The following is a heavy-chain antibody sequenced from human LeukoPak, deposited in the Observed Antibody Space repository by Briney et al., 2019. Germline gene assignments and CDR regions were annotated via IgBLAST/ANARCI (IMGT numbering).Heavy chain of an antibody. D-gene: IGHD1-26*01. V-gene: IGHV4-61*02. J-gene: IGHJ3*02. CDR1: GGSISSGSYY. CDR2: IYTSGST. CDR3: AREWGDAFDI. Sequence: SQTLSLTCTVSGGSISSGSYYWSWIRQPAGKGLEWIGRIYTSGSTNYNPSLKSRVTISVDTSKNQFSLKLSSVTAADTAMYYCAREWGDAFDIWGQGTMVTVSS.